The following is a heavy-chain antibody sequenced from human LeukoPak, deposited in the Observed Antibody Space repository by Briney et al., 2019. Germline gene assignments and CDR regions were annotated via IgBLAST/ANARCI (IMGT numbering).Heavy chain of an antibody. CDR1: GGSISSYY. D-gene: IGHD3-22*01. CDR2: IYHSGST. V-gene: IGHV4-59*01. Sequence: SETLSLTCTVSGGSISSYYWGWIRQPPGKGLEWIGYIYHSGSTNYNPSLKSRVTISVDTSKNQFSLKLSSVTAADTAVYYCARVAPGYYDSSGYNDYWGQGTLVTVSS. CDR3: ARVAPGYYDSSGYNDY. J-gene: IGHJ4*02.